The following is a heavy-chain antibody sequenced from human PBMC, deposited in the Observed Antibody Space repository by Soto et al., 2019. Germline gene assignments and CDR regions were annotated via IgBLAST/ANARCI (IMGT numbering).Heavy chain of an antibody. D-gene: IGHD6-25*01. J-gene: IGHJ4*02. CDR3: AKLDIISAADDF. CDR1: GFTFSSYA. V-gene: IGHV3-23*01. Sequence: GGSLRLSCAASGFTFSSYAMNWVRQAPGKGLEWVSGISGSGGSTYYGDSVKGRFTMSRDISKSTLYLQMNSLRVEDTAVYYCAKLDIISAADDFWGQGTLVTVSS. CDR2: ISGSGGST.